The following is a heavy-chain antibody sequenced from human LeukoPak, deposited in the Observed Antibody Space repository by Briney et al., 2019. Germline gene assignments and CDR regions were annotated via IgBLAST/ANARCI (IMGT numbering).Heavy chain of an antibody. CDR1: GGSMSGYY. CDR3: ARLTRRSGNYFDY. V-gene: IGHV4-59*01. D-gene: IGHD1-1*01. Sequence: SETLSLTCTVSGGSMSGYYWSWIRQPPGKGLEWIGYIYYSGSTNYNPSLKSRVTISVDTSKNHFSLRLSSVTAADTAVYYCARLTRRSGNYFDYWGQGTLVTVSS. J-gene: IGHJ4*02. CDR2: IYYSGST.